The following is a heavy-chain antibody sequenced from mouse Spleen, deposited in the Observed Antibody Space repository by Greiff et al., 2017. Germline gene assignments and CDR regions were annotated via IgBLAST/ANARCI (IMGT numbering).Heavy chain of an antibody. V-gene: IGHV14-3*02. D-gene: IGHD2-4*01. Sequence: EVKVVESGAELVKPGASVKLSCTASGFNIKDTYMHWVKQRPEQGLEWIGRIDPANGNTKYDPKFQGKATITADTSSNTAYLQLSSLTSEDTAVYYCASSSTMITTIAYWGQGTLVTVSA. CDR1: GFNIKDTY. J-gene: IGHJ3*01. CDR3: ASSSTMITTIAY. CDR2: IDPANGNT.